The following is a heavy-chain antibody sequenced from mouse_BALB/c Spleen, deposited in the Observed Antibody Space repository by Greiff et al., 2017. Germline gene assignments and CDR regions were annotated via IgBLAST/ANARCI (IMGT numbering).Heavy chain of an antibody. D-gene: IGHD4-1*01. CDR1: GYTFTDYA. CDR2: ISTYSGNT. CDR3: ARSGGGTLYFDY. V-gene: IGHV1S137*01. Sequence: QVQLKQPGAELVKPGASVKLSCKGSGYTFTDYAMHWVKQSHAKSLEWIGVISTYSGNTNYNQKFKGKATMTVDKSSSTAYMELARLTSEDSAIYYCARSGGGTLYFDYWGQGTTRTVSS. J-gene: IGHJ2*01.